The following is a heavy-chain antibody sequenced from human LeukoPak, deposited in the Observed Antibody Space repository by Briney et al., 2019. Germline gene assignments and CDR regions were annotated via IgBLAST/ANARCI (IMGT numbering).Heavy chain of an antibody. Sequence: GGSLRLSCAASGFTFSSYAMHWVRQAPGKGLEWVAVISYDGSNKYYADSVKGRFTISRDNSKNTLYLQMNSLRAEDTAVYYCAREVEGAFDIWGQGTMVTVSS. V-gene: IGHV3-30*04. CDR2: ISYDGSNK. CDR3: AREVEGAFDI. D-gene: IGHD2-2*01. J-gene: IGHJ3*02. CDR1: GFTFSSYA.